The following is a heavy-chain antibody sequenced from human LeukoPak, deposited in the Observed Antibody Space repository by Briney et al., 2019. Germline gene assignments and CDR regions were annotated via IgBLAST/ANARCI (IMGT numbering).Heavy chain of an antibody. D-gene: IGHD6-19*01. V-gene: IGHV1-18*01. Sequence: GASVKVSCKASGYTFTSYGISWVRQAPGRGLEWMGWISAYNGNTNYAQKLQGRVTMTTDTSTSTAYMELRSLRSDDTAVYYCARAPPRPGIAVAGLDYWGQGTLVTVSS. CDR3: ARAPPRPGIAVAGLDY. CDR1: GYTFTSYG. CDR2: ISAYNGNT. J-gene: IGHJ4*02.